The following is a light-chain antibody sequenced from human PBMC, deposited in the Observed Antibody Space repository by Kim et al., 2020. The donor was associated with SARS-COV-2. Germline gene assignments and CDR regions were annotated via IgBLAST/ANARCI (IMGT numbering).Light chain of an antibody. Sequence: SSELTQPPSVSVSPGQTASITCSGDKLGDKYACWYQQKPGQSPVLVIYQDSKRPSGIPERFSGSNSGNTATLTISGTQAMDEADYYCQAWDSSTAFYVFG. CDR1: KLGDKY. CDR3: QAWDSSTAFYV. CDR2: QDS. J-gene: IGLJ1*01. V-gene: IGLV3-1*01.